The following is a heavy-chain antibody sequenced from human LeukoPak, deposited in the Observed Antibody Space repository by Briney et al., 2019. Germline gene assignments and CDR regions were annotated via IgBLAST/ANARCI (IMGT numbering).Heavy chain of an antibody. CDR3: ARDLGSNYGLADY. Sequence: PGGSLRLSCAASGFTVSSNEMSWVRQAPGKGLEWVSSISSSGSYIYYADSVKGRFTISRDNAKNSLYLQMNSLRAEDTAVYYCARDLGSNYGLADYWGQGTLVTVSS. D-gene: IGHD4-11*01. CDR2: ISSSGSYI. V-gene: IGHV3-21*01. J-gene: IGHJ4*02. CDR1: GFTVSSNE.